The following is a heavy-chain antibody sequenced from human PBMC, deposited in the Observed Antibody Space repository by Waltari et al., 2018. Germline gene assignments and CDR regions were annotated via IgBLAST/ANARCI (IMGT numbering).Heavy chain of an antibody. V-gene: IGHV3-30*18. D-gene: IGHD6-19*01. CDR3: AKVAVAGTSDY. Sequence: QVQLVESGGGVVQPGRSLRLSCAASGFTFSSYGMHWVRQAPGKGLEWVAVKSYDGSNKYYADSVKGRFTISRDNSKNTLYLQMNSLRAEDTAVYYCAKVAVAGTSDYWGQGTLVTVSS. J-gene: IGHJ4*02. CDR1: GFTFSSYG. CDR2: KSYDGSNK.